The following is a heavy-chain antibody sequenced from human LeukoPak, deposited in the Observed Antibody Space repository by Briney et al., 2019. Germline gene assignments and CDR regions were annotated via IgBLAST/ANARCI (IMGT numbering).Heavy chain of an antibody. CDR1: GYTFTSYD. CDR3: ARGRSTGYPYYFEY. J-gene: IGHJ4*02. CDR2: MNPNSGST. Sequence: VKVSCKASGYTFTSYDINWMRQATGQGLEWMGWMNPNSGSTGYAQKFQGRVTITRNTSISTAYMELSGLRSEDTAVYYCARGRSTGYPYYFEYWGQGTLVTVSS. V-gene: IGHV1-8*03. D-gene: IGHD5-12*01.